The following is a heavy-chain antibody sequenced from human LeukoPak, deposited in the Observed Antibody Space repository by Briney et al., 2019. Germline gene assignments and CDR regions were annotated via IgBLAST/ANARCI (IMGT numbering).Heavy chain of an antibody. Sequence: SETLSLTCAVYGGSFSGYYWSWIRQPPGKGLEWIGEINHSGSTNYNPSLKSRVTMSVDTSKNQFSLKLSSVTAADTAVYYCASRSIAVAGTEGNFDYWGQGTLVTVSS. D-gene: IGHD6-19*01. J-gene: IGHJ4*02. CDR2: INHSGST. V-gene: IGHV4-34*01. CDR3: ASRSIAVAGTEGNFDY. CDR1: GGSFSGYY.